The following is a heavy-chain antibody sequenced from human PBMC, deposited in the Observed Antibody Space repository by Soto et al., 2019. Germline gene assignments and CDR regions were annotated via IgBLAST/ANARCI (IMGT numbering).Heavy chain of an antibody. CDR2: INGRGST. CDR3: ARQGDSTMAIFNY. CDR1: GGSFSGDY. V-gene: IGHV4-34*01. D-gene: IGHD5-12*01. Sequence: SETLSLTCAVYGGSFSGDYWSWIRQPPGKGLEWIGEINGRGSTKYNPSLKSRVTMSVDPSKNQFSLKVTSVTAADTAVYYCARQGDSTMAIFNYWGQGGLVTVSS. J-gene: IGHJ4*02.